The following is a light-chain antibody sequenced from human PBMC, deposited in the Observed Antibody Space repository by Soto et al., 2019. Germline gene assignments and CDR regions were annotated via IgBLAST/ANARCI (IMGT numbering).Light chain of an antibody. Sequence: EIVLTQSPGTLSLSPGERATLSCRASQSVSSSYLAWYQQKPGQAPRLLIYGASSSATGIPDRFSGSGSGTDFTLTISRLEPEDFVVYYCQQYGSSPVTFGQGTKVEIE. CDR3: QQYGSSPVT. J-gene: IGKJ1*01. CDR1: QSVSSSY. CDR2: GAS. V-gene: IGKV3-20*01.